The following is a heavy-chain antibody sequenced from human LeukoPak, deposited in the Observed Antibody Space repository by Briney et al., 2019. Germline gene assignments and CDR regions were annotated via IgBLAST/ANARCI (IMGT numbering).Heavy chain of an antibody. Sequence: SETLSLTCTVSGGSISSGSYYWSWIRQPAGKGLEWIGRIYTSGSTNYNPSLKSRVTISVDTSKNQFSLKLSSVTAADTAVYYCARAHAVHPGCSSTSCYTLKAYYYYYMDVWGKGTTVTVSS. V-gene: IGHV4-61*02. CDR1: GGSISSGSYY. CDR3: ARAHAVHPGCSSTSCYTLKAYYYYYMDV. CDR2: IYTSGST. J-gene: IGHJ6*03. D-gene: IGHD2-2*02.